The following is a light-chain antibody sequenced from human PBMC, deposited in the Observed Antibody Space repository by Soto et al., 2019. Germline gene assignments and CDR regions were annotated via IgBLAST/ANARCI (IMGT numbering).Light chain of an antibody. Sequence: DIQLTQSPSFLSASVGDRVTITCRASQGIISYLAWYQQKPGKAPKLLIYAASTLQSGVPSRFSGSGSGTAFTLTISSLQSEDFATYYCQQLNSYPPMYTFGQGTKLEIK. J-gene: IGKJ2*01. CDR1: QGIISY. V-gene: IGKV1-9*01. CDR2: AAS. CDR3: QQLNSYPPMYT.